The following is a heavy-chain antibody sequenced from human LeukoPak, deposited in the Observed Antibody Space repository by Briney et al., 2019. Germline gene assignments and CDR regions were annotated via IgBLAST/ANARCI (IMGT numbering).Heavy chain of an antibody. CDR2: ISYDGSDK. CDR3: ARDPRTVRI. CDR1: GFTFSSYA. J-gene: IGHJ4*02. Sequence: GRSLRLSCAASGFTFSSYAMYWVRQAPGKGLEWVAVISYDGSDKFYADSVKGRFTISRDNAKNSLYLQMNSLRVEDTAVYYCARDPRTVRIWGQGTLVTVFS. D-gene: IGHD1-1*01. V-gene: IGHV3-30*04.